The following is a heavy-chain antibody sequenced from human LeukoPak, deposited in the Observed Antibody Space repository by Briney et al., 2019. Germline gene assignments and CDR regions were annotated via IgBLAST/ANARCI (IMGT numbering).Heavy chain of an antibody. D-gene: IGHD3-22*01. CDR1: GGTFSSYA. Sequence: EASVKVSCKASGGTFSSYAISWVRQAPGQGLEWMGRIIPIFGTASYAQKFQGRVTITTDESTSTAYMELSSLRSEDTAVYYCARPYDSSGFDYWGQGTLVTVSS. CDR3: ARPYDSSGFDY. J-gene: IGHJ4*02. V-gene: IGHV1-69*05. CDR2: IIPIFGTA.